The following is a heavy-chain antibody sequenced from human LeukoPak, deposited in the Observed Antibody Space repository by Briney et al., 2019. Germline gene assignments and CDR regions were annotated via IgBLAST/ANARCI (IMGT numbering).Heavy chain of an antibody. V-gene: IGHV4-34*01. CDR3: ARARYCSSTSCYHKYCYYYGMDV. Sequence: SETLPLTCAVYGGSFSGYYWSWIRQPPGKGLEWIGEINHSGSTNYNPSLKSRVTISVDTSKNQFSLKLSSVTAADTAVYYCARARYCSSTSCYHKYCYYYGMDVWGQGTTVTVSS. J-gene: IGHJ6*02. CDR2: INHSGST. CDR1: GGSFSGYY. D-gene: IGHD2-2*01.